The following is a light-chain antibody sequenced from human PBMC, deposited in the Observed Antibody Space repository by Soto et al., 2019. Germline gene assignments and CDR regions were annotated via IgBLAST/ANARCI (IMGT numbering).Light chain of an antibody. CDR3: GTWDSSLSAGV. J-gene: IGLJ3*02. CDR1: SSNIENNY. V-gene: IGLV1-51*01. Sequence: QAVVTQPPSVSATPGQKVTISCSGSSSNIENNYVSWYQHLPGTAPKLLSYDNDKRPSGIPDRFSGSKSGTSATLGITGLQTGDEADYYCGTWDSSLSAGVFGGGTKVTVL. CDR2: DND.